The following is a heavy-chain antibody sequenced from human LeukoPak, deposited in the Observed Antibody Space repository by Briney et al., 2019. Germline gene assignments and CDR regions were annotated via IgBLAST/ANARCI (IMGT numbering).Heavy chain of an antibody. V-gene: IGHV3-23*01. CDR1: GFAFSSYA. CDR2: ISGSGGST. Sequence: GGSLRLSCAASGFAFSSYAMSWVRQAPGKGLEWVAAISGSGGSTYYADSVKGRFTISRDNSKNTLYLQMNRLRAEDTAVYYCAKIPYDSSGYYFDYWGQGTLVTVSS. CDR3: AKIPYDSSGYYFDY. J-gene: IGHJ4*02. D-gene: IGHD3-22*01.